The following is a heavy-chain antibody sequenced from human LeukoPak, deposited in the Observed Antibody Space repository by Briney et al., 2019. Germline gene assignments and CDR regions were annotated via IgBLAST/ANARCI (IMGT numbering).Heavy chain of an antibody. Sequence: SETLSLTCTVSGGSISSSDYYWGWIRQPPGKGLEWIGSIYHSGSTYYNPSLKSRVTISVDTSKNQFSLKLSSVTAADTAVYYCASIIVPAAMGTNYYYYMDVWGKGTTVTVSS. CDR2: IYHSGST. CDR3: ASIIVPAAMGTNYYYYMDV. J-gene: IGHJ6*03. CDR1: GGSISSSDYY. V-gene: IGHV4-39*07. D-gene: IGHD2-2*01.